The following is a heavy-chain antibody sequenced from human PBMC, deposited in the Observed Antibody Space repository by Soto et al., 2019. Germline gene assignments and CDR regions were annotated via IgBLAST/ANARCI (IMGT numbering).Heavy chain of an antibody. V-gene: IGHV3-30-3*01. CDR1: GFTFSSYA. D-gene: IGHD2-15*01. J-gene: IGHJ6*02. CDR2: ISYDGSNK. CDR3: AKASPDTGYCSGGSCYKYYYYYGMDV. Sequence: GGSLRLSCAASGFTFSSYAMHWVRQAPGKGLEWVAVISYDGSNKYYADSVKGRFTISRDNSQNTLYLQMNSLRAEDTAVYYCAKASPDTGYCSGGSCYKYYYYYGMDVWGQGTTVTVSS.